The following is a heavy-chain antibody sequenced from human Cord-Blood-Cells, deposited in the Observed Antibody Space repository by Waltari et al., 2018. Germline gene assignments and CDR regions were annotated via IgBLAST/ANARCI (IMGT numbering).Heavy chain of an antibody. CDR3: ARGIDDFWSGYYMRGYYYYYMDV. CDR2: IYYSGST. D-gene: IGHD3-3*01. J-gene: IGHJ6*03. Sequence: QVQLQESGPGLVKPSETLSLTCTVSGGSISSYYWSWIRQPPGKGLEWIGYIYYSGSTNYNPSLKSRVTISVDTSKNQFSLKLSSVTAADTAVYYCARGIDDFWSGYYMRGYYYYYMDVWGKGTTVTVSS. CDR1: GGSISSYY. V-gene: IGHV4-59*01.